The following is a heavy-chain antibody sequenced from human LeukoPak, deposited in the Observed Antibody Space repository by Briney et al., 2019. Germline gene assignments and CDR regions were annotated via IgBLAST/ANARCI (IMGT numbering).Heavy chain of an antibody. CDR2: VNPTSGGT. CDR3: AKDRDYGDYADY. J-gene: IGHJ4*02. CDR1: GYTFTSYY. D-gene: IGHD4-17*01. V-gene: IGHV1-2*02. Sequence: ASVKVSCKTSGYTFTSYYMHWVRQAPGQGLEWMGWVNPTSGGTNYAQKFQGRVTMTRDTSISTAYMELSRLRSDDTAVYYCAKDRDYGDYADYWGQGTLVTVSS.